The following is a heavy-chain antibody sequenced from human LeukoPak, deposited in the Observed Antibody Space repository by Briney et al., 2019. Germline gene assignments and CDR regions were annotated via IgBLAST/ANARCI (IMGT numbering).Heavy chain of an antibody. V-gene: IGHV3-21*01. CDR1: GFTFSSYS. J-gene: IGHJ4*02. D-gene: IGHD2-21*02. CDR2: ISTRSTYI. Sequence: PGGSRRLSCAASGFTFSSYSMNWVRQAAGKVREWVSSISTRSTYIYYGNSGKGRFTICRHNAKNSLYLQMSSLRAEDRAVYYCARVGCGGDCYSVGFDYWGQGTLATVPS. CDR3: ARVGCGGDCYSVGFDY.